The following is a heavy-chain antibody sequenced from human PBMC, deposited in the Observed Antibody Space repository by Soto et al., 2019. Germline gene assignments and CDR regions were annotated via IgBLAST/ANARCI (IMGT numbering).Heavy chain of an antibody. CDR1: GDSVSSNSAA. CDR3: TKEGGNHYYYSAVDV. D-gene: IGHD1-26*01. Sequence: QVQLQQSGPGLVKPSQTLSLTCAISGDSVSSNSAAWSWIRQSPSRGLEWLGRTFYRSKWYNDYALSVKGQIPNNPDTTKTPLSRQLNSVTPAETAVYYCTKEGGNHYYYSAVDVWGQGTTVTLPS. J-gene: IGHJ6*02. CDR2: TFYRSKWYN. V-gene: IGHV6-1*01.